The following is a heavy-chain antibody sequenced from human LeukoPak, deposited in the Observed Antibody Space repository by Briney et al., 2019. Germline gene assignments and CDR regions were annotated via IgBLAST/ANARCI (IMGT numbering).Heavy chain of an antibody. CDR3: SRAGSSSGWYGNWFDP. V-gene: IGHV6-1*01. Sequence: SQTLLLTCAISGDSVSSNSVAWNWIRQSPSRGLEWLGRTYYRSKWYNDYAVSVKSRITINPDTSKNQFSLQLNSVTPEDTAVYYCSRAGSSSGWYGNWFDPWGQGTLVTVSS. CDR2: TYYRSKWYN. CDR1: GDSVSSNSVA. D-gene: IGHD6-19*01. J-gene: IGHJ5*02.